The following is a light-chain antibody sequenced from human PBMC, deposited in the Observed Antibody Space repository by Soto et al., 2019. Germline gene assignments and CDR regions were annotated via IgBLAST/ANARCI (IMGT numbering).Light chain of an antibody. J-gene: IGLJ1*01. Sequence: QSVLTQPPLVSGAPGQRVTVSCTGSSSNIGAGYDVHWYQQLLGTAPKLLIYGNKNRPSGVPDRFSASKAGTSASLVITGLQGKDKAEYYIQSYDSSLRGYVFGTGTKVTVL. V-gene: IGLV1-40*01. CDR3: QSYDSSLRGYV. CDR1: SSNIGAGYD. CDR2: GNK.